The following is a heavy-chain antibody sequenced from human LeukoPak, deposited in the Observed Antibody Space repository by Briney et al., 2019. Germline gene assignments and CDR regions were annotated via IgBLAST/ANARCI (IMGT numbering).Heavy chain of an antibody. J-gene: IGHJ4*02. CDR1: GGSISSGGYY. CDR3: ARVVGSGSYYRFDY. CDR2: IYYSGST. V-gene: IGHV4-31*03. D-gene: IGHD3-10*01. Sequence: TSETLSLTCTVSGGSISSGGYYWSWIRQHPRKGLEWIEYIYYSGSTYYNPSLKSRVTISIDTSKNQFSLKLSSVTAADTAVYYCARVVGSGSYYRFDYWGQGTLVTVSS.